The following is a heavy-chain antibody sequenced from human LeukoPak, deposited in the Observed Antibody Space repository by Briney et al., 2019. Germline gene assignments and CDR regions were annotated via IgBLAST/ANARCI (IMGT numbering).Heavy chain of an antibody. V-gene: IGHV4-39*07. Sequence: SETLSLTCTVSGDSISSTSYYWGWIRQPPGKGLEWIGSIYYSGSTYYNPSLKSRVTISLDTSKNQLSLKLSSVTAADTAVYYCARDGDYCSGGSCYGQYFDYWGQGTLVTVSS. CDR3: ARDGDYCSGGSCYGQYFDY. CDR2: IYYSGST. D-gene: IGHD2-15*01. J-gene: IGHJ4*02. CDR1: GDSISSTSYY.